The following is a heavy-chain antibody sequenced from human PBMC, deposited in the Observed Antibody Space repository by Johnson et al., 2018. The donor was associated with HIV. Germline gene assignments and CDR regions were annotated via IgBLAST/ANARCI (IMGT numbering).Heavy chain of an antibody. D-gene: IGHD6-6*01. J-gene: IGHJ3*01. CDR3: ARDPEYSSSYDAFDV. CDR2: ISYDGSNK. CDR1: GFTFSSYA. V-gene: IGHV3-30-3*01. Sequence: VQLVESGGGLVQPGGSLRLSCAASGFTFSSYAMHWVRQAPGKGLEWVAVISYDGSNKYYADSVKGRFTISRDNSKNTLYLQMNSLRAEDTGVYYCARDPEYSSSYDAFDVWGQGTMVTVSS.